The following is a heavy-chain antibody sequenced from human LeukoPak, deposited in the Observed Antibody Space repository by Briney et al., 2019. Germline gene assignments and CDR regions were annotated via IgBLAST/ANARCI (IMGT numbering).Heavy chain of an antibody. J-gene: IGHJ5*02. CDR3: AGDRGSLEGFDP. V-gene: IGHV1-69*01. Sequence: GASVTVSCTASGGTFSSYAISWVRQAPGQGLEWMGGIIPIFGTANYAQKFQGRVTITADESTSTAYMELSSLRSEDTAVYYCAGDRGSLEGFDPWGQGTLVTVSS. CDR1: GGTFSSYA. D-gene: IGHD3-10*01. CDR2: IIPIFGTA.